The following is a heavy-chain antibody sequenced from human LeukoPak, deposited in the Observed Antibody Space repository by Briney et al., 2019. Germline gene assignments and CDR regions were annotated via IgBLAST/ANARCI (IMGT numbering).Heavy chain of an antibody. CDR3: AKSPGSSRYYYFDN. D-gene: IGHD5-12*01. CDR2: IAGSGGST. J-gene: IGHJ4*02. CDR1: GFTFSTYA. Sequence: GGSLRLSCATSGFTFSTYAMSWVRQAPGKGLEWVSVIAGSGGSTYYADSVKGRFTISRDNSKNTLYLQMNSLRAEDTALYYCAKSPGSSRYYYFDNWGQGTLVTVSS. V-gene: IGHV3-23*01.